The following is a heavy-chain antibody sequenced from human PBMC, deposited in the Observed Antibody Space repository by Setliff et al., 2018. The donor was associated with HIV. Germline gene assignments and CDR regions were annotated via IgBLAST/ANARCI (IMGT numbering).Heavy chain of an antibody. D-gene: IGHD2-8*02. V-gene: IGHV1-2*04. CDR1: GYTFTSYG. CDR3: ARGRDLLVLCD. J-gene: IGHJ4*02. Sequence: ASVKVSCKASGYTFTSYGINWVRQAPGQGLEWMGWINPKGGGTRYAQKFQGWVTMTRDTSISTVYMELSRLRSDDTAVYYCARGRDLLVLCDWGQGTLVTVSS. CDR2: INPKGGGT.